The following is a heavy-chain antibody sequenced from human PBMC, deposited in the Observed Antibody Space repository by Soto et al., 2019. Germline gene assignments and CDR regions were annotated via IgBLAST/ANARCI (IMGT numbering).Heavy chain of an antibody. D-gene: IGHD5-18*01. J-gene: IGHJ3*02. CDR1: GFTFSSYA. V-gene: IGHV3-23*01. CDR3: AKGELGGYSYGLNAFDI. Sequence: GGSLRLSCAASGFTFSSYAMSWVRQAPGKGLEWVSAISGSGGSTYYADSVKGRFTISRDNSKNTLYLQMNSLRAEDTAVYYCAKGELGGYSYGLNAFDIWGQGTMVTVSS. CDR2: ISGSGGST.